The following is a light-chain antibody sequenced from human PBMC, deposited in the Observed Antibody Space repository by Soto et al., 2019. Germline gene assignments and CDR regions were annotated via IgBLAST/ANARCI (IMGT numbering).Light chain of an antibody. V-gene: IGKV3-15*01. CDR1: QSVSSD. CDR2: GAS. Sequence: EIVMTQSPATLSVSPEERATLSCRASQSVSSDLAWYHQKPGQAPRLLIYGASTRATGIPARFSGSGSGTEFTLTINNLQSEDFAVYYCQQYNNWPRTFGQGTKVEIK. CDR3: QQYNNWPRT. J-gene: IGKJ1*01.